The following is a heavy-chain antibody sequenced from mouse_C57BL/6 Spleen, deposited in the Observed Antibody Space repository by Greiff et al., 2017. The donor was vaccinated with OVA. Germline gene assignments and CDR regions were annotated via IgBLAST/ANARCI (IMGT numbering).Heavy chain of an antibody. J-gene: IGHJ1*03. V-gene: IGHV1-39*01. CDR2: INPNYGTT. D-gene: IGHD4-1*02. CDR1: GYSFTDYN. CDR3: ARALPTFWYFDV. Sequence: VQLKESGPELVKPGASVKISCKASGYSFTDYNMNWVKQSNGKSLEWIGVINPNYGTTSYNQKFKGKATLTVDQSSSTAYMQLNSLTSEDSAVDYCARALPTFWYFDVWGTGTTVTVSS.